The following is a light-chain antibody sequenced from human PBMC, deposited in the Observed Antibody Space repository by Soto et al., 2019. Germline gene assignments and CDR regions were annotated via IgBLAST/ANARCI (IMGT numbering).Light chain of an antibody. Sequence: ELVLTQSPGTLSLSPGERATLSCRASQSVSSSYLAWYQQKPGQAPRLLIYNTSSRATGIPDRFSGSGSGTDFTLTISRLELEDFAVYYCQQYGSSLLTFGGGTRWIS. J-gene: IGKJ4*01. CDR3: QQYGSSLLT. CDR2: NTS. V-gene: IGKV3-20*01. CDR1: QSVSSSY.